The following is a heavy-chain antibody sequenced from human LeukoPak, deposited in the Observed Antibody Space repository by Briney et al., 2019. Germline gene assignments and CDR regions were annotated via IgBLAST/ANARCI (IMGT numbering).Heavy chain of an antibody. J-gene: IGHJ4*02. D-gene: IGHD5-24*01. V-gene: IGHV3-21*01. Sequence: PGGSLRLSCAASGFTFSNYWMNWVRQAPGKGLEWVSSISSSSSYIYYADSVKGRFTISRDNAKNSLYLQMNSLRAEDTAVCYCARDGDGYYFDYWGQGTLVTVSS. CDR1: GFTFSNYW. CDR3: ARDGDGYYFDY. CDR2: ISSSSSYI.